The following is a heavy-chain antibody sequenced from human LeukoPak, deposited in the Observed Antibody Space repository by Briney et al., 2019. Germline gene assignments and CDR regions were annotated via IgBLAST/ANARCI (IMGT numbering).Heavy chain of an antibody. CDR3: ARGAKLTDD. Sequence: PGGSLRLSCAASGFTFCTYGMHWVRQAPGKGLEYVSGIGPDGGTTYYANSVKGRFTISRDNSKYMLYLQMGSLTADDMAVYYCARGAKLTDDWGQGTLVTVSS. V-gene: IGHV3-64*01. CDR1: GFTFCTYG. CDR2: IGPDGGTT. J-gene: IGHJ4*02. D-gene: IGHD3-16*01.